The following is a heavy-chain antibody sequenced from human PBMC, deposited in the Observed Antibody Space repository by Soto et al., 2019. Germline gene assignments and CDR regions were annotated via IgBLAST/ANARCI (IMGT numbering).Heavy chain of an antibody. Sequence: ASVKVSCKASGYTFTSYGISWVRQAPGQGLEWMGWISAYNGNTNYAQKLQGRVTMTTDTSTSTAYMELRSLRSDDTAVYYCARVRVDDFWSGSYFDYWGQGTLVTVSS. CDR3: ARVRVDDFWSGSYFDY. J-gene: IGHJ4*02. V-gene: IGHV1-18*01. CDR1: GYTFTSYG. D-gene: IGHD3-3*01. CDR2: ISAYNGNT.